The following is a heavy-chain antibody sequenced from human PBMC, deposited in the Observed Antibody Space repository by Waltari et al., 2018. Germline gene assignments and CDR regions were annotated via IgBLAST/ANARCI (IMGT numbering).Heavy chain of an antibody. CDR2: IVPLFGTT. CDR3: AKNMGIGVTTTPGVFDS. Sequence: QVQLVQSGAEVKKPGSSVKVSCKASGGTFSRHTISWLRRAPGQGLQWLGGIVPLFGTTNYAQKCQARVTITADEFTSTVYMELSSLRSEDTAVYYCAKNMGIGVTTTPGVFDSWGQGTLVTVSS. V-gene: IGHV1-69*01. CDR1: GGTFSRHT. D-gene: IGHD6-19*01. J-gene: IGHJ4*02.